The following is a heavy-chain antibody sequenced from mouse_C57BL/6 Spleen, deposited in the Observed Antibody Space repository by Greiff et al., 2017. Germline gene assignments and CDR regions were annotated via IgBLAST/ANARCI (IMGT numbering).Heavy chain of an antibody. J-gene: IGHJ1*03. V-gene: IGHV14-2*01. Sequence: VQLQQSGAELVKPGASVKLSCTASGFNIKDYYMHWVKQRNEQGLEWIGRMDPEDGETKYAPKFQGKATITADTSANTAYLQLSSLTSEDTAVYYCVRVYYGSSYWYFDVWGTGTTVTVSS. CDR3: VRVYYGSSYWYFDV. CDR2: MDPEDGET. CDR1: GFNIKDYY. D-gene: IGHD1-1*01.